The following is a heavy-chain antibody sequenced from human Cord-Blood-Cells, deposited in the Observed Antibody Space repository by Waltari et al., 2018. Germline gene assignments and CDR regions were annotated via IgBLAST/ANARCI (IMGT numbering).Heavy chain of an antibody. J-gene: IGHJ4*02. CDR2: IVVGSGNT. Sequence: QMQLVQSGPEVKKPGTSVKVSCKASGFTFTSSAVQWVRQARGQRLEWIGWIVVGSGNTNYAQKFQESVTITRDMSTSTAYMELSSLRSEDTAVYYCAAAPIAVPFFFFDYWGQGTLVTVSS. D-gene: IGHD6-19*01. V-gene: IGHV1-58*01. CDR3: AAAPIAVPFFFFDY. CDR1: GFTFTSSA.